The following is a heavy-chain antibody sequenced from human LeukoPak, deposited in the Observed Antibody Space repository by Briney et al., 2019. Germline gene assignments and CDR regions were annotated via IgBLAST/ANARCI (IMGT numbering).Heavy chain of an antibody. CDR3: AKIDRGASIAAAGIFDY. CDR2: ISGSGGST. Sequence: TGGSLRLSCAASGFTFSSYAMSWVRQAPGKGLEWVSAISGSGGSTYYADSVKGRFTISRDNSKNTLYLQMNSLRAEDTAVYYCAKIDRGASIAAAGIFDYWGQGTLVTVSS. D-gene: IGHD6-13*01. J-gene: IGHJ4*02. V-gene: IGHV3-23*01. CDR1: GFTFSSYA.